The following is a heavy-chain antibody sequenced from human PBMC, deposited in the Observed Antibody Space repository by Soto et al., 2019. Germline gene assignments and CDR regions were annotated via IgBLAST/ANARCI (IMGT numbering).Heavy chain of an antibody. Sequence: PGGSLRLSCATSGFTFSSYAMSWVRQAPGKGLEWVSAIIGSGGNTYHADSVKGRFTISRDNSKNTLYLQMNSLRAEDTAVYYCSKYSGTDSVYQVMDVWGQGTTVTVSS. CDR2: IIGSGGNT. D-gene: IGHD1-26*01. V-gene: IGHV3-23*01. CDR3: SKYSGTDSVYQVMDV. J-gene: IGHJ6*02. CDR1: GFTFSSYA.